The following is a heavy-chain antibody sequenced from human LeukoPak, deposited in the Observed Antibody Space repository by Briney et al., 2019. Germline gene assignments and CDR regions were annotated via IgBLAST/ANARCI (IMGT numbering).Heavy chain of an antibody. Sequence: SETLSLTCAVCGGSFSGYYWSWIRQPPGKGLEWIGEINHSGSTNYNPSLKSRDTISVDTSKNQFSLKLSSVTAADTAVYYCARVLRGIAARPGTDAFDIWGQGTMVTVSS. CDR2: INHSGST. V-gene: IGHV4-34*01. D-gene: IGHD6-6*01. CDR3: ARVLRGIAARPGTDAFDI. J-gene: IGHJ3*02. CDR1: GGSFSGYY.